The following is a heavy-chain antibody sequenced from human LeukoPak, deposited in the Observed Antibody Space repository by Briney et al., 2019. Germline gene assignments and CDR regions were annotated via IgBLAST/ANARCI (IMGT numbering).Heavy chain of an antibody. CDR1: GGSISSSSYY. J-gene: IGHJ6*03. D-gene: IGHD1-26*01. CDR2: ISGSGGST. V-gene: IGHV3-23*01. Sequence: ETLSLTCTVSGGSISSSSYYWGWIRQPPGKGLEWVSAISGSGGSTYYADSVKGRFTIHRDNSQNTLYLQMNSLRAEETAVYYCAKESGSSPRWYYYYMDVWGKGTTVTVSS. CDR3: AKESGSSPRWYYYYMDV.